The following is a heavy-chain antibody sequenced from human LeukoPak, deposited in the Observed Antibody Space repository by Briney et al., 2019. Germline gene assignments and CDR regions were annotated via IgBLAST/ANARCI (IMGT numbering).Heavy chain of an antibody. Sequence: GASVKVSCKASGYTFTSYYMHWVRQAPGQGLEWMGIINPSGGSTSYAQKFQGRVTMTRDTSTSTVYMELSSLRSEDTAVYYCARDYWVSVVGATKWFDPWGQGTLVTVSS. V-gene: IGHV1-46*01. CDR2: INPSGGST. D-gene: IGHD1-26*01. CDR1: GYTFTSYY. CDR3: ARDYWVSVVGATKWFDP. J-gene: IGHJ5*02.